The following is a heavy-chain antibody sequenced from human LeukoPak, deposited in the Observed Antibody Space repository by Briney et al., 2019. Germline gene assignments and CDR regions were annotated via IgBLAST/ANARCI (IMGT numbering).Heavy chain of an antibody. V-gene: IGHV3-23*01. J-gene: IGHJ4*02. Sequence: GGSLRLSCSASGFTFSGYAMSWVRQAPGKGLEWVSSITGSGGGTYYADSVRGRFTVYKDNSKSTLFLQMNGLRAEDTAVYYCAKDPLYGGDLKYYFDFWGQGALVIVSS. D-gene: IGHD4/OR15-4a*01. CDR3: AKDPLYGGDLKYYFDF. CDR1: GFTFSGYA. CDR2: ITGSGGGT.